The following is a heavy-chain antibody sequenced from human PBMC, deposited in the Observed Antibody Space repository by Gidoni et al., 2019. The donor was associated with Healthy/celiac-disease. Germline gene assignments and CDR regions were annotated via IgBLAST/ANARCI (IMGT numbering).Heavy chain of an antibody. J-gene: IGHJ6*02. CDR3: ARSGYDILTGTYYGMDV. Sequence: EVQLVESGGGLVKPGGSLSLSCAASGFTFSSYSMTWVRQAPGKGLEWVSSISSSSSYIYYADSVKGRFTISRDNAKNSLYLQMNSLRAEDTAVYYCARSGYDILTGTYYGMDVWGQGTTVTVSS. CDR1: GFTFSSYS. CDR2: ISSSSSYI. D-gene: IGHD3-9*01. V-gene: IGHV3-21*01.